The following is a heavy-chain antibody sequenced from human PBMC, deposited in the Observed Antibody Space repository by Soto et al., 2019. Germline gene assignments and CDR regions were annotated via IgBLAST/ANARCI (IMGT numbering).Heavy chain of an antibody. CDR1: GFTVSSSNY. Sequence: EVQLVESGGGLIQPGGSLRLSCVVSGFTVSSSNYMSWVRQAPGKGLEWVSVIYTGGTTYYADSVKGRSTISRDNSKNTLYLQMNSLRAEDTAVYYCHGYGYWGQGTLVTVSS. CDR2: IYTGGTT. CDR3: HGYGY. D-gene: IGHD5-12*01. V-gene: IGHV3-53*01. J-gene: IGHJ4*02.